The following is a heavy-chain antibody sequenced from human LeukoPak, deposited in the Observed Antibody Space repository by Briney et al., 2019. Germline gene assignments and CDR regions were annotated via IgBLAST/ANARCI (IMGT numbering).Heavy chain of an antibody. Sequence: GGSLRLSCAASGFTFSSYGMHWVRQAPGKGLEWVSVIYSGGSTYYADSVKGRFTISRDNSKNTLYLQMNSLRAEDTAVYYCARDVAVAGTDYFDHWGQGALVTVSS. CDR2: IYSGGST. V-gene: IGHV3-53*01. CDR1: GFTFSSYG. D-gene: IGHD6-19*01. J-gene: IGHJ4*02. CDR3: ARDVAVAGTDYFDH.